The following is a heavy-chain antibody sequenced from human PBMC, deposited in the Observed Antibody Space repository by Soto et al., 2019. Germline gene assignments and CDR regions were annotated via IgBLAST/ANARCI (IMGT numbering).Heavy chain of an antibody. D-gene: IGHD2-15*01. CDR2: IRSSGNTI. J-gene: IGHJ4*02. CDR1: GFTFNTYS. CDR3: SRGYCSGGRCQVTFGLVY. Sequence: GGSLRLSCAASGFTFNTYSMNWVRQAPGKGLEWVSYIRSSGNTIYYADSVKGRFTISRDNAQNSLYLQMYILRDEDTTVYYCSRGYCSGGRCQVTFGLVYWCRGTLVTVSS. V-gene: IGHV3-48*02.